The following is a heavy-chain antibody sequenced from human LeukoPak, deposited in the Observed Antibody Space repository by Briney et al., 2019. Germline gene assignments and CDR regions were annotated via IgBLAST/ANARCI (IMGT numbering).Heavy chain of an antibody. CDR1: GGSISSYY. CDR3: ARLRGNYFPDY. D-gene: IGHD4-11*01. Sequence: SETLSLTCTVSGGSISSYYWTWIRQPPGKGLEWIGYIFYSGSTNYNPSLESRLTISVDTSKNQFSLKLSSVTAADTAVYYSARLRGNYFPDYWGQGILVTVSS. J-gene: IGHJ4*02. CDR2: IFYSGST. V-gene: IGHV4-59*01.